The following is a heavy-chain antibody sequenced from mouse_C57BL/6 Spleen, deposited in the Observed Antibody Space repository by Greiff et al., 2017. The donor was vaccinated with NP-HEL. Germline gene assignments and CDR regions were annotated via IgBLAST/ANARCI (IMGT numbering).Heavy chain of an antibody. J-gene: IGHJ3*01. CDR2: IYPGDGDT. CDR1: GYAFSSSW. CDR3: ARWDPSCFAY. Sequence: QVQLQQSGPELVKPGASVKISCKASGYAFSSSWMNWVKQRPGKGLEWIGRIYPGDGDTNYNGKFKGKATLTADKSSSTAYMQLSSRTSEDAAVYFCARWDPSCFAYWGQGTLVTVSA. V-gene: IGHV1-82*01. D-gene: IGHD4-1*01.